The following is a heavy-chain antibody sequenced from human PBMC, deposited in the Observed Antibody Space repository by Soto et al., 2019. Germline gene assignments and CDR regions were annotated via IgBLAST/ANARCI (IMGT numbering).Heavy chain of an antibody. CDR1: GFTVSSNY. CDR3: ARSQRNGAMDV. V-gene: IGHV3-66*01. D-gene: IGHD2-8*01. Sequence: GGSLRLSCAASGFTVSSNYMSWVRQAPGKGLEWVSVIYSGGSTYYADSVKGRFTISRDNSKNTLFLQMNSLRAEDTAVYYCARSQRNGAMDVRGQGTTVTVSS. J-gene: IGHJ6*02. CDR2: IYSGGST.